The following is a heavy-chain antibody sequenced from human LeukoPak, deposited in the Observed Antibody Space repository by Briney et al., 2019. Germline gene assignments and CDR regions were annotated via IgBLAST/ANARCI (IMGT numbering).Heavy chain of an antibody. Sequence: PGGSLRLSCAASGFTFSSYEMNWVRQAPGKGLEWVSYISSSGSTIYYADSVKGRFTISRDNAKNSLYLQMNSLRAEDTAVYYCARGGQAYSSSTLGYWGQGTLVTVSS. CDR1: GFTFSSYE. D-gene: IGHD6-6*01. V-gene: IGHV3-48*03. J-gene: IGHJ4*02. CDR2: ISSSGSTI. CDR3: ARGGQAYSSSTLGY.